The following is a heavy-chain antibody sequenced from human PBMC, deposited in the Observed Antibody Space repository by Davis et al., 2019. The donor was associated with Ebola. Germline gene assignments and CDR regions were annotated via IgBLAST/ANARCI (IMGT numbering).Heavy chain of an antibody. CDR3: ARVRLNYYSSGRTIDY. CDR2: ISAYNGNT. J-gene: IGHJ4*02. Sequence: SVHVSRMASVYTFTSYGIICVRLAPGLRLEWMGSISAYNGNTNYAQKLQGRVTMTTVTSTSTAYMELRSLRSDDTAVYYCARVRLNYYSSGRTIDYWGQGTLVTVSS. D-gene: IGHD3-10*01. V-gene: IGHV1-18*04. CDR1: VYTFTSYG.